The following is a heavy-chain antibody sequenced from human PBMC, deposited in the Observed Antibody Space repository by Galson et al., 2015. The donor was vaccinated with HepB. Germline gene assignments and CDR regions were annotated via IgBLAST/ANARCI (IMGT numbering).Heavy chain of an antibody. Sequence: SLRLSCAASGFTFSNYAMSWVRQAPGKGLEWVSSISHTGSNTYYADSVKGRFTISRDNSKNTLNLQMNSLRAEDTAVYYCAKDRWSSYYKDYWGQGTLVTVSS. V-gene: IGHV3-23*01. CDR2: ISHTGSNT. CDR1: GFTFSNYA. J-gene: IGHJ4*02. CDR3: AKDRWSSYYKDY. D-gene: IGHD3-3*01.